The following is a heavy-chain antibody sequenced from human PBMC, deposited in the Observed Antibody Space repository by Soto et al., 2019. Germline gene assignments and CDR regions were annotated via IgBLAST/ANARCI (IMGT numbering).Heavy chain of an antibody. Sequence: SETLSLTCVVSGYSISRGYYWGWIRQPPGKGLEWIGSIHHRGNTYYNPSLKRRVTISLDTSKNQFSLKLNSVTAADTAVYFCARDDFDSGGYSIDYWGQGTLVTVSS. CDR1: GYSISRGYY. V-gene: IGHV4-38-2*02. D-gene: IGHD3-22*01. CDR2: IHHRGNT. J-gene: IGHJ4*02. CDR3: ARDDFDSGGYSIDY.